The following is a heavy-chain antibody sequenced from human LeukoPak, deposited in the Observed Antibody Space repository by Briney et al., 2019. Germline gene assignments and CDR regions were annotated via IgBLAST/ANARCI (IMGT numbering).Heavy chain of an antibody. CDR2: INAYNGNT. CDR3: ARVDGYESQSPYYDILTGPDH. Sequence: ASVKVSCKTSGYTFTNYGITWVRQAPGHGLEWMGWINAYNGNTNYAQKIQDRVTMTTDASTFTAYMELRSLRSDDTAVYYCARVDGYESQSPYYDILTGPDHWGQGTLVTVAS. J-gene: IGHJ4*02. V-gene: IGHV1-18*01. D-gene: IGHD3-9*01. CDR1: GYTFTNYG.